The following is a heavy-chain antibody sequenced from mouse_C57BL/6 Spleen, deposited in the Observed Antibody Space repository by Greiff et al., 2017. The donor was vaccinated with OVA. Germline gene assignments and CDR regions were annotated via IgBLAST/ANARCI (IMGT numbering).Heavy chain of an antibody. CDR3: ARNSNYYFDY. D-gene: IGHD2-5*01. Sequence: QVQLQQSGAELVRPGTSVKVSCKASGYAFTNYLIEWVKQRPGQGLEWIGVINPGSGGTNYNEKFKGKATLTADKSSSTAYMQLRSLTSEDSAVYFCARNSNYYFDYWGQGTTLTVSS. V-gene: IGHV1-54*01. CDR2: INPGSGGT. J-gene: IGHJ2*01. CDR1: GYAFTNYL.